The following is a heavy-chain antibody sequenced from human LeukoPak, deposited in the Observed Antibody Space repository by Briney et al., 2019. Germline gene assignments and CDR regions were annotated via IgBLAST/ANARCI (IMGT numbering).Heavy chain of an antibody. Sequence: ASVKVSCKASGYTFTSYDINWVRQATGQGLEWMGWMNPNSGNTGYAQKFQGRVTMTRNTSISTAYMELSSLRSEDTAVYYCARGYYGSGSWQMGYWGQGTLVTVSS. CDR3: ARGYYGSGSWQMGY. D-gene: IGHD3-10*01. V-gene: IGHV1-8*01. CDR2: MNPNSGNT. CDR1: GYTFTSYD. J-gene: IGHJ4*02.